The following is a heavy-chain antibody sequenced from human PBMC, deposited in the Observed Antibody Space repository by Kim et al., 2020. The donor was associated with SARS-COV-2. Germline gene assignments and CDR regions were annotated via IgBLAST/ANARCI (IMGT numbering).Heavy chain of an antibody. D-gene: IGHD2-21*01. J-gene: IGHJ5*02. CDR3: AVGTGDKSRAIYWFDP. V-gene: IGHV5-51*01. CDR2: IYPDDFDS. Sequence: GESLKISCKGSGYSFATYWIAWVRQMPGKGLEWMGIIYPDDFDSRYSPSFQGQVTISADKSITTAYLQWSSLKASDTAMYYCAVGTGDKSRAIYWFDPWGQGTLVTVSS. CDR1: GYSFATYW.